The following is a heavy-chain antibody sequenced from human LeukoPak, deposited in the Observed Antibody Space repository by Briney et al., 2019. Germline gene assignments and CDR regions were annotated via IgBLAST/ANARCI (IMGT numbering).Heavy chain of an antibody. CDR1: GFTFSSYA. D-gene: IGHD6-13*01. CDR3: AKDRGTSWAAAHDY. CDR2: ISGSGGST. V-gene: IGHV3-23*01. Sequence: GGSLRLSCAASGFTFSSYAMRWVRQAPGKGLEWVSAISGSGGSTYYADSVKGRFTISRDNSKNTLYLQMNSLRAEDTAVYYCAKDRGTSWAAAHDYWGQGTLVTVSS. J-gene: IGHJ4*02.